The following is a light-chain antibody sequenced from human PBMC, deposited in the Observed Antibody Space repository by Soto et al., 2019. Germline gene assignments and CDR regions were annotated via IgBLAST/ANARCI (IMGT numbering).Light chain of an antibody. CDR2: EVS. V-gene: IGLV2-14*01. CDR3: LSYTGSSTSYV. Sequence: QSALTQPASVSGSPGQSITISCSGTSSDVGSYDHVAWYQQFPGKTPKLMIYEVSNRPSGVSSRFSGSKSGNKASLTISGLQAEHEADYYCLSYTGSSTSYVFGSGTKVTVL. CDR1: SSDVGSYDH. J-gene: IGLJ1*01.